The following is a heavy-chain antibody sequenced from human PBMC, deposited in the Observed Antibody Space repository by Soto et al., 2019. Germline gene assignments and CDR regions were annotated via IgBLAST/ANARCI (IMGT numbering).Heavy chain of an antibody. CDR1: GFNFNNFA. J-gene: IGHJ6*03. CDR3: AKTGYYYYMDV. CDR2: VTVNGDNT. V-gene: IGHV3-23*01. Sequence: PGGSLRLSCAASGFNFNNFAFNWVRQAPGRGLEWVSTVTVNGDNTYYADSVKGRFTISRDNSKNTLYLQMNSLRAEDTAVYYCAKTGYYYYMDVWGKGTTVTVSS.